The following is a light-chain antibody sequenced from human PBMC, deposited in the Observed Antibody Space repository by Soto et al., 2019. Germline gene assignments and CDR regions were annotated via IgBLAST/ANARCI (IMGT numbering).Light chain of an antibody. V-gene: IGKV1-33*01. CDR2: DAS. CDR3: QQYLNRPIST. Sequence: DIQMTQSPSSLSASVGDRVTITCQASQDISNYLNWYQQKPGKASRLLIYDASNLETGVTSKFSGSGSGTDFTFTISSLQPEDIETSYCQQYLNRPISTFGPGTKVDIK. J-gene: IGKJ3*01. CDR1: QDISNY.